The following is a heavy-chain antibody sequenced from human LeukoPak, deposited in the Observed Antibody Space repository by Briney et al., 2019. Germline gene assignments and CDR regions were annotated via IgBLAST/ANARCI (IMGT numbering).Heavy chain of an antibody. D-gene: IGHD2-2*02. CDR1: GYSISSGYY. V-gene: IGHV4-38-2*01. CDR2: IYHSGST. Sequence: SETLSLTCAVSGYSISSGYYWGWIRPPPGKGLEWIGRIYHSGSTYYNPSLKSRVTISVDTSKNQFSLKLSSVTAADTAVYYCARALGYCSSTSCYTPIDYWGQGTLVTVSS. CDR3: ARALGYCSSTSCYTPIDY. J-gene: IGHJ4*02.